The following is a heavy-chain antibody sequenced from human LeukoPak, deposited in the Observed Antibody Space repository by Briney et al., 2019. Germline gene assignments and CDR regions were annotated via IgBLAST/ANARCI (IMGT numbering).Heavy chain of an antibody. CDR2: INHSGRT. Sequence: PSETLSLTCAVYRGAFSGYYWSWIRHPPGKGLQCLWEINHSGRTNYNPSLKSRVTISVDTSRSHFSLKPSSVSTADTVAYYCAVVGYYGSGGEKGDYWGQGTLVTVSS. V-gene: IGHV4-34*01. D-gene: IGHD3-10*01. CDR3: AVVGYYGSGGEKGDY. CDR1: RGAFSGYY. J-gene: IGHJ4*02.